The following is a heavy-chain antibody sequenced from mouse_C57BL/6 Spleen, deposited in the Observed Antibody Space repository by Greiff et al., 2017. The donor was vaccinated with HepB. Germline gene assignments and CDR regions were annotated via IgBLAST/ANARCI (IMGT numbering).Heavy chain of an antibody. CDR1: GFTFSSYT. J-gene: IGHJ2*01. CDR2: ISGGGGNT. CDR3: ARQAALLYYFDY. Sequence: DVKLVESGGGLVKPGGSLKLSCAASGFTFSSYTMSWVRQTPEKRLEWVATISGGGGNTYYPDSVKGRFTISRDNAKNTLYLQMSSLRSEDTALYYCARQAALLYYFDYWGQGTTLTVSS. D-gene: IGHD6-2*01. V-gene: IGHV5-9*01.